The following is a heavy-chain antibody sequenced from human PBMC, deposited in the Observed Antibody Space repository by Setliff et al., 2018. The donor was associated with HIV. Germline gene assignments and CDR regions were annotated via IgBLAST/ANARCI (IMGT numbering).Heavy chain of an antibody. Sequence: GGSLRLSCAASGFTFSSYSMNWVRQAPGKGLEWVSYISSSSSTKYYADSVKGRFTISRDNSKNTLYLQMNSLRAEDTAVYYCAKEIGGRWFDPWGQGTLVTVSS. V-gene: IGHV3-48*01. CDR2: ISSSSSTK. CDR1: GFTFSSYS. CDR3: AKEIGGRWFDP. D-gene: IGHD3-16*01. J-gene: IGHJ5*02.